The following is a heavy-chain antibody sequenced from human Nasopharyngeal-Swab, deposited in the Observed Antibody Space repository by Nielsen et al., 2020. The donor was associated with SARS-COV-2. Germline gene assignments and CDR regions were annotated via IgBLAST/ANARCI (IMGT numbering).Heavy chain of an antibody. D-gene: IGHD3-10*01. Sequence: SLKISCAASGFPFDDYAMHWVRQVPGRGLEWVSSTSWNCGKIGYVDSVRGRFTISRDNAKNSLYLQMNSLRAGDTALYYCVKDRDYYGAGSNYFDHWGQGTLVTVSS. V-gene: IGHV3-9*01. CDR3: VKDRDYYGAGSNYFDH. CDR2: TSWNCGKI. J-gene: IGHJ4*02. CDR1: GFPFDDYA.